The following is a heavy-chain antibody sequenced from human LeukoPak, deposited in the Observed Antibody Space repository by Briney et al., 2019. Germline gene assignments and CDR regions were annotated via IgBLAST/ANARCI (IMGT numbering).Heavy chain of an antibody. CDR3: ARETLVWGYCSSTSCPLYYYYMDV. D-gene: IGHD2-2*01. V-gene: IGHV4-61*02. Sequence: PSQTLSLTCTVSGNSISSGDNYWSWIRQPAGKGLEWIGRIYTSGSTNYNPSLKSRVTISVDTSKNQFSLKLSSVTAADTAVYYCARETLVWGYCSSTSCPLYYYYMDVWGKGTTVTVSS. CDR2: IYTSGST. CDR1: GNSISSGDNY. J-gene: IGHJ6*03.